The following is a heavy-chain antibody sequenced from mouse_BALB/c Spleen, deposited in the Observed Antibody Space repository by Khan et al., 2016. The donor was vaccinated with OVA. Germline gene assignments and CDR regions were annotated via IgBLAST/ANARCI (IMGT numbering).Heavy chain of an antibody. CDR2: IWAGGST. Sequence: QVRLQQSGPGLVAPSQSLSITCTVSGFSLTSYGVHWVRQPPGKGLEWLGVIWAGGSTNYNSAFMSRLSISKDNSKSQVFLKMNSLQTDDTAMYECARLEDIWGQGTTLTVSS. J-gene: IGHJ2*01. CDR1: GFSLTSYG. CDR3: ARLEDI. D-gene: IGHD1-3*01. V-gene: IGHV2-9*02.